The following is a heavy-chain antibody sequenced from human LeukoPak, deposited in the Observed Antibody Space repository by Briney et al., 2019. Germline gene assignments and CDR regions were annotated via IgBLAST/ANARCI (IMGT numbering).Heavy chain of an antibody. J-gene: IGHJ4*02. D-gene: IGHD6-19*01. CDR3: ARGGIAVAGGLYDY. CDR1: GGTFSSYA. Sequence: ASVKVSCKASGGTFSSYAISWVPQAPGQGLEWMGRIIPIFGITNYAQNLQDRVTITADKSTSTAYMELRSLRSEDTAVYYCARGGIAVAGGLYDYWGQGTLVTVSS. V-gene: IGHV1-69*04. CDR2: IIPIFGIT.